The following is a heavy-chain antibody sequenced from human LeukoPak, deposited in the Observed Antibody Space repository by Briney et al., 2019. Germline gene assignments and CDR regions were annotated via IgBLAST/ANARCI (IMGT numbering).Heavy chain of an antibody. Sequence: SETLSLTCTVSGGSVSGHYWTWIRQPPGKGLEWIGQIFYTGQADYNPSLKSRITISVDTSRNQISLKLNSVTAADTAVYYCAKFGADYDKYVWGQGTTVAVSS. D-gene: IGHD3-16*01. J-gene: IGHJ6*02. V-gene: IGHV4-59*02. CDR1: GGSVSGHY. CDR2: IFYTGQA. CDR3: AKFGADYDKYV.